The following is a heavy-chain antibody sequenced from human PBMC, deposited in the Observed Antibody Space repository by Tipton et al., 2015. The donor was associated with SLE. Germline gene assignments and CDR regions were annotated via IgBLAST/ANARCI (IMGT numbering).Heavy chain of an antibody. CDR2: INYSGRD. CDR3: AREVIAITDSDAFDI. V-gene: IGHV4-31*03. Sequence: TLSLTCTVSVGSISSNNFFWSWLRQHPGKGLEWIGSINYSGRDFYNPSLQSRATISVDTSTNQFSLRLSSVTAADTAVYYCAREVIAITDSDAFDIWGQGTMVTVSS. CDR1: VGSISSNNFF. J-gene: IGHJ3*02. D-gene: IGHD2-21*01.